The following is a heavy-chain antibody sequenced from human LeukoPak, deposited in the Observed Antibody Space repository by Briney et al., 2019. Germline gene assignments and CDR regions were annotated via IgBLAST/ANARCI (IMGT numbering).Heavy chain of an antibody. CDR2: INHSGST. CDR3: ARVLPVYYGMDV. D-gene: IGHD3-3*01. V-gene: IGHV4-34*01. J-gene: IGHJ6*02. CDR1: GGSFSGYY. Sequence: SETLSLTCAVYGGSFSGYYWSWIRQPPGKGLEWIGEINHSGSTNYNPSLKSRVTISVDRSKNQFSLKLSSVTAADTAVYYCARVLPVYYGMDVWGQGTTVTVSS.